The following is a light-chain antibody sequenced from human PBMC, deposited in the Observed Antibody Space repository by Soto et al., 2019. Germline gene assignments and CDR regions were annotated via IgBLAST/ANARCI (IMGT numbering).Light chain of an antibody. CDR1: QSVSSSF. J-gene: IGKJ1*01. CDR3: QQYGSSPLT. CDR2: GAS. V-gene: IGKV3-20*01. Sequence: EIVLTQSPGTLSLSPGERATLSCRASQSVSSSFLAWYQQKPGQAPRLLIYGASSRATGIPDRFSGSESATDFTLTISRLEPEDFALYYCQQYGSSPLTFGQGTKVEIK.